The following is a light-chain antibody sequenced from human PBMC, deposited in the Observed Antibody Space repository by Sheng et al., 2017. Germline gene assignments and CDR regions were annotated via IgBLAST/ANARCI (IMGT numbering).Light chain of an antibody. CDR2: DVS. V-gene: IGLV2-14*03. CDR1: SSDVGAYNY. Sequence: QSALTQPPSASGSLGQSVTISCTGTSSDVGAYNYVSWYQQHTGKAPKLLIYDVSNRPSGVSNRFSGSKSGNTASLTISGLQAEDEADYYCSSYTSSTTRVFGGGTKLTVL. J-gene: IGLJ3*02. CDR3: SSYTSSTTRV.